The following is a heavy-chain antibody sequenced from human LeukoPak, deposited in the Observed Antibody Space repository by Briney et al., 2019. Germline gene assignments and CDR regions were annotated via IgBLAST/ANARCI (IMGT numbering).Heavy chain of an antibody. CDR3: ARVSGITMIVVVNSDAFDI. Sequence: PSETLSLTCTVSGGSISSSSYYWGWIRQPPGEGLEWIGSIYYSGSTYYNPSLESRVTISVDTSKNQFSLKLSSVTAADTAVYYCARVSGITMIVVVNSDAFDIWGQGTMVTVSS. V-gene: IGHV4-39*07. J-gene: IGHJ3*02. D-gene: IGHD3-22*01. CDR1: GGSISSSSYY. CDR2: IYYSGST.